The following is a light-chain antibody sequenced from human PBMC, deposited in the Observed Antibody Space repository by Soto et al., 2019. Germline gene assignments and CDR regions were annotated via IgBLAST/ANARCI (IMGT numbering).Light chain of an antibody. V-gene: IGLV2-14*01. CDR2: DVN. CDR3: SSYTSGRTWV. J-gene: IGLJ3*02. Sequence: QSALTKPAFVSGSPGQSITISCTGTSSDVGGFNYVSWYQQCPGKAPKVMIYDVNNRPSGVSNRFSGSKSGNTASLTISGLQPEDESNYYCSSYTSGRTWVFGGGTKLTVL. CDR1: SSDVGGFNY.